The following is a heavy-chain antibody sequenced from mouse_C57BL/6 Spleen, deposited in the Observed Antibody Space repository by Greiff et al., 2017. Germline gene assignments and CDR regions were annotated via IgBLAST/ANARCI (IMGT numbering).Heavy chain of an antibody. V-gene: IGHV2-2*01. CDR3: ARTGRGALYAMDY. CDR1: GFSLTSYG. Sequence: VMLVESGPGLVQPSQSLSITCTVSGFSLTSYGVHWVRQSPGKGLEWLGVIWSGGSTDYNAAFISRLSISKDNSKSQVFFKVNSLQADDTAIYYCARTGRGALYAMDYWGQGTSVTVSS. CDR2: IWSGGST. D-gene: IGHD3-3*01. J-gene: IGHJ4*01.